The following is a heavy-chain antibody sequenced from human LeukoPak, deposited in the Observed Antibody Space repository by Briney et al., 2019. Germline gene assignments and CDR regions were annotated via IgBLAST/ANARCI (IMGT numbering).Heavy chain of an antibody. CDR1: GDSVSSNSAA. D-gene: IGHD5-24*01. Sequence: SQTLSLTCALSGDSVSSNSAAWSWVRQSPSRGLEWLARTYYRSKWFNDYAVSVKSRITINADTSKNQFSLQLNSVTPEDTAMYFCARATGRDGYKTWGQGTLVTVSS. V-gene: IGHV6-1*01. CDR3: ARATGRDGYKT. CDR2: TYYRSKWFN. J-gene: IGHJ5*02.